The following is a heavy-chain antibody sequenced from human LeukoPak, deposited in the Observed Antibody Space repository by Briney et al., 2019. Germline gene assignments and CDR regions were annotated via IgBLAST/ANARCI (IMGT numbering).Heavy chain of an antibody. CDR3: AKDIAYSGSYGYMDV. V-gene: IGHV3-9*01. D-gene: IGHD1-26*01. J-gene: IGHJ6*03. Sequence: GGPLRLSCAASGFTFDDYAMHWVRQAPGKGLEWVSGISWNSGSIGYADSVKGRFTISRDNAKNSLYLQMNSLRAEDTALYYCAKDIAYSGSYGYMDVWGKGTTVTVSS. CDR1: GFTFDDYA. CDR2: ISWNSGSI.